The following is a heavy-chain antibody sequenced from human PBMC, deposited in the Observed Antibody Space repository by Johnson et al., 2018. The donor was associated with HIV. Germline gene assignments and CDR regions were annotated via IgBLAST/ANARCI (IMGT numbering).Heavy chain of an antibody. CDR3: AKDLTIFGVAPNDAFDI. Sequence: VQVVESGGGLVQPGGSLRLSCAASGFTFSSYAMSWVRQAPGKGLEWVSAISGSGGSTYYADSVEGRFTISRANSKNTLYLQMNSLRAEDTAVYYCAKDLTIFGVAPNDAFDIWGQGTMVTVSS. V-gene: IGHV3-23*04. J-gene: IGHJ3*02. D-gene: IGHD3-3*01. CDR1: GFTFSSYA. CDR2: ISGSGGST.